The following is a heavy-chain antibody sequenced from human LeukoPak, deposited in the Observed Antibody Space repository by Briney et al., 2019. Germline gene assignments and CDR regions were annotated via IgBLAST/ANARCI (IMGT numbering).Heavy chain of an antibody. CDR2: ISSHSSYI. V-gene: IGHV3-21*01. Sequence: GGSLRLSCAASGFTFSDYSMNWVRQAPGKGLEWVSSISSHSSYIYYADSVKGRFTISRDNAKNSLYLQMNTLRAEDTAVYYCARARYCSSISCRDAFDIWGQGTMVTVSS. D-gene: IGHD2-2*01. J-gene: IGHJ3*02. CDR1: GFTFSDYS. CDR3: ARARYCSSISCRDAFDI.